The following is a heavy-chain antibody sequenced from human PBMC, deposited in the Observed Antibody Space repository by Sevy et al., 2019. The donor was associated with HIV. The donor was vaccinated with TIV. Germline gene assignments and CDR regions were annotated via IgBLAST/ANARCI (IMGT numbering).Heavy chain of an antibody. Sequence: GSLRLSCAASGFTFSAYWMSWVRQAPGKGLEWVATMKQDGSEKYHVDSVKGRLTISRDNAKNSLYLQVNSLRAEDTGVYYCVREGGGGFSYSLDTWGQGTLVTVSS. CDR2: MKQDGSEK. J-gene: IGHJ5*02. V-gene: IGHV3-7*01. CDR3: VREGGGGFSYSLDT. D-gene: IGHD5-18*01. CDR1: GFTFSAYW.